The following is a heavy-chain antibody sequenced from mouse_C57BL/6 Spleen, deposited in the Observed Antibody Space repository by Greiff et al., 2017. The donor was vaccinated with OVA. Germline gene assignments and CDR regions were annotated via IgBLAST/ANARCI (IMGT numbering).Heavy chain of an antibody. CDR2: ISSGGSYT. Sequence: EVQRVESGGDLVKPGGSLKLSCAASGFTFSSYGMSWVRQTPDKRLEWVATISSGGSYTYYPDSVKGRFTISRDNAKNTLYLQMSSLKSEDTAMYYCARPPYYSNYWYFDVWGTGTTVTGSS. D-gene: IGHD2-5*01. V-gene: IGHV5-6*01. CDR3: ARPPYYSNYWYFDV. J-gene: IGHJ1*03. CDR1: GFTFSSYG.